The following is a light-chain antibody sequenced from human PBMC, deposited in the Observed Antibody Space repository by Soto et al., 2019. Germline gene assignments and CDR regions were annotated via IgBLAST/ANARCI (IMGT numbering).Light chain of an antibody. Sequence: QSVLTQPASVSGSPGQSITISCNGTSSDIGTYNYVSWYQQHPGKAPKLMIYEVTNRPSGLSNRFSGSKSGNTASLTISGLQAEDEADYYCSSSTSIGTLYVFGTGTKLTVL. CDR3: SSSTSIGTLYV. V-gene: IGLV2-14*01. CDR2: EVT. J-gene: IGLJ1*01. CDR1: SSDIGTYNY.